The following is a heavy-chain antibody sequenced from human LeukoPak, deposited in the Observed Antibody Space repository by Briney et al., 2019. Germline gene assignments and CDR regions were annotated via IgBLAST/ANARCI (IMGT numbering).Heavy chain of an antibody. D-gene: IGHD2-21*02. CDR3: ARGLAFDI. CDR2: ISSNGGST. V-gene: IGHV3-64*01. Sequence: GGSLRLSCAASGFTFSSYAMHWVRQAPGKGLEYVSAISSNGGSTYYANSVKGRFTISRDNSKNTLYLQMNSLRAEDTAVYYCARGLAFDIWGQGTMVTVSS. CDR1: GFTFSSYA. J-gene: IGHJ3*02.